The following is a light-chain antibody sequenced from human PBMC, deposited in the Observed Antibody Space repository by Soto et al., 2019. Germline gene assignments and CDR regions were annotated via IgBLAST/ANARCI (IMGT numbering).Light chain of an antibody. CDR3: MQALQTPPWT. CDR2: LGS. Sequence: DIVMTQSPLSLPVTPGEPASISCRSSQDLLHSNGYNYLDWYLQKPGQSPQLLIYLGSHRASGVPDRFSGSGSGTDFTLKISRVEAEDVWVYYCMQALQTPPWTFGQGTKVEIK. V-gene: IGKV2-28*01. J-gene: IGKJ1*01. CDR1: QDLLHSNGYNY.